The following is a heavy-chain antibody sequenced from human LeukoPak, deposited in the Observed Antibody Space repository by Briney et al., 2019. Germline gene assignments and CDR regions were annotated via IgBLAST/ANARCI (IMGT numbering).Heavy chain of an antibody. CDR2: ISSSSSYI. V-gene: IGHV3-21*01. Sequence: GGSLRLSCAASGFTFSGYNMNWVRQAPGKGLEWVSSISSSSSYIYYADSVKGRFTISRDNAKNSLYLQMNSLRTEDTAVYYCVRDGSSWGNFDYWGRGTLVSVSS. J-gene: IGHJ4*02. CDR3: VRDGSSWGNFDY. D-gene: IGHD7-27*01. CDR1: GFTFSGYN.